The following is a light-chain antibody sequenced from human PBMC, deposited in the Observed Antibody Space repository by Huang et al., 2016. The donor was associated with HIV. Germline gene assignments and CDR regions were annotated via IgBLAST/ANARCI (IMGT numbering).Light chain of an antibody. J-gene: IGKJ2*01. V-gene: IGKV3-20*01. Sequence: EIVLTQSPVTLSLSPGERAILSCRASQSVSSNYLAWYQQKRDQAPRLLMYGASNRATGVPDRFSGSGSETEFSLTISRLAPEDFAVYFCHQYGVSPYTFGQGTQLEI. CDR3: HQYGVSPYT. CDR2: GAS. CDR1: QSVSSNY.